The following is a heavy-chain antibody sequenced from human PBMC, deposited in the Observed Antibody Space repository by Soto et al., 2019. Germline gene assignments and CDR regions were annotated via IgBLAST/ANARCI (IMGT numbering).Heavy chain of an antibody. CDR3: ATYSYGSGDSGRFAP. CDR2: IYHAGST. J-gene: IGHJ5*02. V-gene: IGHV4-4*02. D-gene: IGHD3-10*01. Sequence: QVQLQESGPGLVKSSGTLSLTCAVSGGSISTRNWWTWVRQPPGKGLEWIGEIYHAGSTNYNPSLKGRVTMSIDKSKTQFSLNLSSVTAADTAVYYCATYSYGSGDSGRFAPWGQGTLVTVSS. CDR1: GGSISTRNW.